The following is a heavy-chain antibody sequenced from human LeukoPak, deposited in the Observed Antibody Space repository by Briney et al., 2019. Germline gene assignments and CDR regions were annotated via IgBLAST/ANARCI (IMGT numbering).Heavy chain of an antibody. CDR2: ISSSGSTI. J-gene: IGHJ4*02. D-gene: IGHD1-26*01. CDR1: GFTFSSYE. V-gene: IGHV3-48*03. Sequence: GGSLRLSCAASGFTFSSYEMNWVRQAPGKGLEWVSYISSSGSTIYYADSVKGRFTISRDNSKNTLYLQMNSLRAEDTAVYYCAKVASGSSYNWPFDYWGQGTLVTVSS. CDR3: AKVASGSSYNWPFDY.